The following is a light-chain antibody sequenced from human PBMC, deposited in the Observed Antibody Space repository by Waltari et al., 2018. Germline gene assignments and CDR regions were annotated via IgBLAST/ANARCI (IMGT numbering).Light chain of an antibody. J-gene: IGKJ4*01. CDR1: QSISNW. V-gene: IGKV1-5*03. CDR2: KAS. Sequence: CRASQSISNWLAWYQQKPVKAPKLLIYKASTLESGVPSRFSGSGSGTEFTLTISSLQPDDFATYYYQQYNSYSLLTFGGGTKVEIK. CDR3: QQYNSYSLLT.